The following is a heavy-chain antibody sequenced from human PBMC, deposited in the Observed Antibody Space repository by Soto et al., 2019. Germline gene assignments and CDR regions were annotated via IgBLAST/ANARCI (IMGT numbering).Heavy chain of an antibody. Sequence: GGSLRLSCAASGFTFSSYDMHWVRQATGKGLEWVSAIGTAGDTYYPGSVKGRFTISRDNSKNTLYLQMNSLRAEDTAVYYCARGKGIVGAIMKRKTGGNWFDPWGQGTLVTVSS. CDR3: ARGKGIVGAIMKRKTGGNWFDP. V-gene: IGHV3-13*01. CDR2: IGTAGDT. CDR1: GFTFSSYD. D-gene: IGHD1-26*01. J-gene: IGHJ5*02.